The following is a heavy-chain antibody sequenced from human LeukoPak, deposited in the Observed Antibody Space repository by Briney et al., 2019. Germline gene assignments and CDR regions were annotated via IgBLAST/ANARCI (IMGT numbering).Heavy chain of an antibody. CDR1: GYTFTSYD. V-gene: IGHV1-8*03. Sequence: GASVKVSCEASGYTFTSYDINWVRPTTGQGLEWMRWMNPNSGNTGYAQKFQGRVTITRNSSISTDYMELSSLRSEDTAVYYCARGQKIAAAGRRYYYYYMDVWGKGTTVTVSS. D-gene: IGHD6-13*01. CDR3: ARGQKIAAAGRRYYYYYMDV. J-gene: IGHJ6*03. CDR2: MNPNSGNT.